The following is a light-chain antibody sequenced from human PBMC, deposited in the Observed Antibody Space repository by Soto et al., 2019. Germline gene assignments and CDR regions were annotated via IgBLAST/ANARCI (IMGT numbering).Light chain of an antibody. CDR2: EGS. V-gene: IGLV2-23*01. CDR1: SSDVGSHNL. CDR3: CSYAGTSLV. Sequence: QSALTQPASVSGSPGQSITISCTGSSSDVGSHNLVSWYQQHPGKAPKFMIYEGSKRPSGVSNRFSGSKSGNTASLTISGLQAEDAADYYCCSYAGTSLVFGGGTKLTVL. J-gene: IGLJ2*01.